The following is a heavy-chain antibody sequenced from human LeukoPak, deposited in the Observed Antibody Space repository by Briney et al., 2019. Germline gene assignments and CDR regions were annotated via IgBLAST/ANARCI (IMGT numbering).Heavy chain of an antibody. V-gene: IGHV3-15*01. Sequence: GGSLRLSRAPSVFTFSNAWTSCVRPTPGKGRGWGGRIISQTDGGTIDYAAPVKGRFTVSRDDSKTTLYLKMNSLKTEDAAVYYCTTDELGSYSFDYWGQGTLVTVCS. J-gene: IGHJ4*02. CDR2: IISQTDGGTI. CDR3: TTDELGSYSFDY. D-gene: IGHD6-6*01. CDR1: VFTFSNAW.